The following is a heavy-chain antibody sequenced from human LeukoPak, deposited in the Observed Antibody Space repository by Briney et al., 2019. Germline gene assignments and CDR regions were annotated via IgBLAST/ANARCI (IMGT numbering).Heavy chain of an antibody. CDR3: AREGSGYHDILTGYYNHWYFDL. J-gene: IGHJ2*01. V-gene: IGHV1-8*01. CDR2: MNPNSGNT. CDR1: GYTFTSYD. Sequence: ASVKVSCKASGYTFTSYDINWVRQATGQGLEWMGWMNPNSGNTGYAQKFQGRVTMTRNTSISTAYMELSSLRSEDTAVYYCAREGSGYHDILTGYYNHWYFDLWGRGTLVTVSS. D-gene: IGHD3-9*01.